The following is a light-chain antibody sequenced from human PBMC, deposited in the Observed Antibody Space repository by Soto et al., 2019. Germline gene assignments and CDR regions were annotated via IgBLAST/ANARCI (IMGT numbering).Light chain of an antibody. CDR2: NVN. Sequence: QSALTQPPSVSGPPGQAVTISCTGSSSDIGRYYYVPWYQQHPGTVPKPMMYNVNTQPSGVPDRFSGSKSGNMASMAISGLQAEDEADYYWYSYKSSVTHLVFGGGTKLTVL. V-gene: IGLV2-11*01. CDR3: YSYKSSVTHLV. CDR1: SSDIGRYYY. J-gene: IGLJ3*02.